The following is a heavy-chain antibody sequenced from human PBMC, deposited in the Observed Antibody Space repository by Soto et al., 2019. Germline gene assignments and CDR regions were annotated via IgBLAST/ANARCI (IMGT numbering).Heavy chain of an antibody. CDR2: ISPGSRYP. CDR1: VFTFGDSY. Sequence: PVGSLRLSCACSVFTFGDSYMSWIRQSPGKWLEWLSYISPGSRYPAYADSVKGRFTISRDNAKRSLYLQMMSLTAEDTAIYYCVRGGGGGLFEPWGQGTMFSVSS. D-gene: IGHD2-15*01. J-gene: IGHJ5*02. CDR3: VRGGGGGLFEP. V-gene: IGHV3-11*06.